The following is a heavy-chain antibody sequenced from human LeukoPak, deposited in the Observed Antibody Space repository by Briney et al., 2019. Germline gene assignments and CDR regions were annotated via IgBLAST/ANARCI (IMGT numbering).Heavy chain of an antibody. D-gene: IGHD3-22*01. J-gene: IGHJ6*03. CDR2: IIPIFGTA. V-gene: IGHV1-69*01. CDR1: GGTFSSYA. CDR3: AADSSGNQESYYYYYVDV. Sequence: ASVKVSCKASGGTFSSYAISWVRQAPGQGLEWMGGIIPIFGTANYAQKFQGRVTITADESTSTAYMELSSLRSEDMAVYYCAADSSGNQESYYYYYVDVWGKGTTVTISS.